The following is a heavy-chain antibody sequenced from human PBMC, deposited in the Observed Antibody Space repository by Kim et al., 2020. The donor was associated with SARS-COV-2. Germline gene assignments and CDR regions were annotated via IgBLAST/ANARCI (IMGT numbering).Heavy chain of an antibody. CDR3: ARDGQDYVWGY. CDR2: ISSSSTFI. Sequence: GGSLRLSCVASGFIFTNYRMNWVRQAPGKGLEWVSSISSSSTFIHYADSVKGRFTISRDDAKNSLYLQVNSLRAEDTAVYYCARDGQDYVWGYWGQGTLVTVSS. V-gene: IGHV3-21*01. D-gene: IGHD3-16*01. J-gene: IGHJ4*02. CDR1: GFIFTNYR.